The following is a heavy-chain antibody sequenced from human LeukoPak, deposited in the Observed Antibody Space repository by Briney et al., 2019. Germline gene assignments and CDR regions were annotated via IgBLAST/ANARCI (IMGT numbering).Heavy chain of an antibody. V-gene: IGHV1-69*13. D-gene: IGHD4-23*01. Sequence: SVTVSCKASGGTFSSYAISWVRQAPGQGLEWMGGIIPIFGTANYAQKFQGRVTITADESTSTAYMELSSLRSEDTAVYYCARGGLERVDYGGNAVDYWGQGTLVTVSS. CDR1: GGTFSSYA. CDR2: IIPIFGTA. CDR3: ARGGLERVDYGGNAVDY. J-gene: IGHJ4*02.